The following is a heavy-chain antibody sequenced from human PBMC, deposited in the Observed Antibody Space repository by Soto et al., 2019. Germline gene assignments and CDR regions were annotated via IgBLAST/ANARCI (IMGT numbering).Heavy chain of an antibody. J-gene: IGHJ4*02. D-gene: IGHD3-3*01. V-gene: IGHV2-5*02. Sequence: QITLNESGPTQVKPRQTLTLTCTFSGFSLTTRGVGVGWIRQSPGKAPEWLALIYWDDDKRYSPSLKSRLNITKDTSKNQAVLTMADLDPADTATYYCAHRVLRTVFGLVTTTAIYFDFWGQGTPVAVSS. CDR1: GFSLTTRGVG. CDR2: IYWDDDK. CDR3: AHRVLRTVFGLVTTTAIYFDF.